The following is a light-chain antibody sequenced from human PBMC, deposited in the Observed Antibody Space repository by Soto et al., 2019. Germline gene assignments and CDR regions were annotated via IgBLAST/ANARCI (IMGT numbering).Light chain of an antibody. J-gene: IGKJ1*01. Sequence: DIQMTQSPSSLSASVGDRVTITCRASQSISSYLNWYQQKPGKAPKLLIYAASSLQSGVPSRFSGSGSGTDFTLTISSLQSEDFAVYYCQQYNNWLTWTFGQGTKV. V-gene: IGKV1-39*01. CDR1: QSISSY. CDR2: AAS. CDR3: QQYNNWLTWT.